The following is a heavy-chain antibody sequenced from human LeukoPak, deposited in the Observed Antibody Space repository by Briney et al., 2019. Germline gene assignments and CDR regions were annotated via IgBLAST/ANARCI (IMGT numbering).Heavy chain of an antibody. CDR2: INHSGST. CDR1: GGSFSGYY. V-gene: IGHV4-34*01. CDR3: ARGLLNYIWGSYRSGDAFDI. Sequence: PSETLSLTCAVYGGSFSGYYWSWIRQPPGKGLEWIGEINHSGSTNYNLSLKSRVTISVDTSKNQFSLKLSSVTAADTAVYYCARGLLNYIWGSYRSGDAFDIWGQGTMVTVSS. J-gene: IGHJ3*02. D-gene: IGHD3-16*02.